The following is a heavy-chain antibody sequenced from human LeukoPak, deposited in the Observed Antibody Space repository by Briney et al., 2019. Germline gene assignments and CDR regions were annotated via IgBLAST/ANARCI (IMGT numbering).Heavy chain of an antibody. CDR3: ARDLLEWLHYFDY. CDR1: GFTFSSYW. CDR2: IKQDGSEK. D-gene: IGHD3-3*01. V-gene: IGHV3-7*01. Sequence: GGSLRLSCAASGFTFSSYWMSWVRQAPGKGLEWVANIKQDGSEKYHVDSVKGRFTISRDNAKNSLYLQMNSLRAEDTAVHYCARDLLEWLHYFDYWGQGTLVTVSS. J-gene: IGHJ4*02.